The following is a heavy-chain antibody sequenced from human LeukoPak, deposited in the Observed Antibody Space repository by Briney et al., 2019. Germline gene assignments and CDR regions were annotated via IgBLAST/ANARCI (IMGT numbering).Heavy chain of an antibody. Sequence: SVKVSCKASGYTFTGYYMHWVRQAPGQGLEWMGGIIPIFGTANYAQKFQGRVTITADESTSTAYMELSSLRSEDTAVYYCARTPPHLAYCGGDCYFGAFDIWGQGTMVTVSS. J-gene: IGHJ3*02. CDR3: ARTPPHLAYCGGDCYFGAFDI. V-gene: IGHV1-69*13. CDR1: GYTFTGYY. D-gene: IGHD2-21*01. CDR2: IIPIFGTA.